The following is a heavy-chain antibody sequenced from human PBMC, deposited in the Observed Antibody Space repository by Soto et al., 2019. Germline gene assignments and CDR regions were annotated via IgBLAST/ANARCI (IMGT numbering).Heavy chain of an antibody. CDR2: IYYSGTT. Sequence: QVQLQESGPGLVKPSDTLSLTCAVSGYSISSSNWWGWIRQPPGKGREWSGYIYYSGTTYYNPSLKGRVTMSVDPSKNQFSLKLTSVTAVDTGVYYCARREIQGPIGYWGQGTLVTVSS. CDR1: GYSISSSNW. V-gene: IGHV4-28*01. CDR3: ARREIQGPIGY. D-gene: IGHD1-26*01. J-gene: IGHJ4*02.